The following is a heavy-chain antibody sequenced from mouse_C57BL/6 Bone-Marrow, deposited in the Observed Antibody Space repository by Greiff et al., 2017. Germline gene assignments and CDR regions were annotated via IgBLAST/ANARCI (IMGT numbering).Heavy chain of an antibody. CDR2: IHPNSGST. J-gene: IGHJ1*03. D-gene: IGHD1-1*01. CDR1: GYTFTSYW. CDR3: AKGSTVVATRYFGV. Sequence: VQLQQPGAELVKPGASVKLSCKASGYTFTSYWMHWVKQRPGQGLEWIGMIHPNSGSTNYNEKFKSKATLTVDKSSSTAYMQLRSLTSADSAVXYCAKGSTVVATRYFGVWGTGTTVTVAS. V-gene: IGHV1-64*01.